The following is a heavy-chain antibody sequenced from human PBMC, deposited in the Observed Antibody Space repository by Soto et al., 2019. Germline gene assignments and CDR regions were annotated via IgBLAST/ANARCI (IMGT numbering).Heavy chain of an antibody. Sequence: SVKVSCKASGGTFSSYAISWVRQAPGQGLEWMGGIIPIFGTANYAQKFQGRVTITADESTSTAYMELSSLRSEDTAVYYCARGRRTVVTPWTYYFDYWGQGTLVTVSS. D-gene: IGHD2-15*01. V-gene: IGHV1-69*13. CDR1: GGTFSSYA. CDR3: ARGRRTVVTPWTYYFDY. J-gene: IGHJ4*02. CDR2: IIPIFGTA.